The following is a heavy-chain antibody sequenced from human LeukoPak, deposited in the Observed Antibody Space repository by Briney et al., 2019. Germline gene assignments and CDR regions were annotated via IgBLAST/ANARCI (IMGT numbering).Heavy chain of an antibody. J-gene: IGHJ4*02. CDR2: FDPEDGET. CDR1: GYTLTELS. CDR3: ARDRTLDY. V-gene: IGHV1-24*01. Sequence: GASVKVSCKVSGYTLTELSMHWVRQAPGKGLEWMGGFDPEDGETIYAQKFQGRVTITRDTSASTAYMELSSLRSKDTAVYYCARDRTLDYWGQGTLVTVSS.